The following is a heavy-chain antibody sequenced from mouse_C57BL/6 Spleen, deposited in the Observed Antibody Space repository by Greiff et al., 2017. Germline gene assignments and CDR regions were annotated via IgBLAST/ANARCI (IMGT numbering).Heavy chain of an antibody. J-gene: IGHJ2*01. Sequence: QVQLQQPGAELVRPGASVTLSCKASGYTFTDYEMHWVKQTPVHGLEWIGAIDPETGGTAYNQKFKGKAILTADKSSSTAYMELRSLTSEDSAVYYCTGGSHYYGSSFYFDYWGQGTTLTVSS. CDR1: GYTFTDYE. CDR3: TGGSHYYGSSFYFDY. D-gene: IGHD1-1*01. CDR2: IDPETGGT. V-gene: IGHV1-15*01.